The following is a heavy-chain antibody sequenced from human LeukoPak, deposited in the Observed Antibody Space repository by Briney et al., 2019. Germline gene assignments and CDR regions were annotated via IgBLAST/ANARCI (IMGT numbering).Heavy chain of an antibody. CDR2: IYYSGST. D-gene: IGHD6-13*01. CDR1: GGSISSSSYY. CDR3: ARPSSSIAAAGGWFDP. Sequence: SETLSLTCTVSGGSISSSSYYWGWIRQPPGKGLEWIGSIYYSGSTYYNPSLKSRVTISVDTSKNQFSLKLSSVTAADTAVYYCARPSSSIAAAGGWFDPWAREPWSPSPQ. V-gene: IGHV4-39*01. J-gene: IGHJ5*02.